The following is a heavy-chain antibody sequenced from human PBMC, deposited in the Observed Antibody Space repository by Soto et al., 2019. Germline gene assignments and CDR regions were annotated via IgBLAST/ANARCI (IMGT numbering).Heavy chain of an antibody. D-gene: IGHD3-10*01. V-gene: IGHV3-23*01. J-gene: IGHJ6*02. Sequence: GSLRLSCAAXXFTFSSYAMXXVRQAPGKGLEWVSAISGSGGNTHYADSVKGRFTISRDNSKNTLYLQMNSLRAEDTAVYYCAKRDGDTGSFDHYYGMDVWGQGTTVTVSS. CDR2: ISGSGGNT. CDR3: AKRDGDTGSFDHYYGMDV. CDR1: XFTFSSYA.